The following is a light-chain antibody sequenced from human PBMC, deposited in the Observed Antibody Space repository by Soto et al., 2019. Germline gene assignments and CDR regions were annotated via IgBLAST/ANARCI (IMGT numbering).Light chain of an antibody. Sequence: DVVMTQSPLSLPATLGQPASISCRSSQSLVYSGGDAYLHWFQQRPGQSTRRLIYLVSNRDSGVPDRFSGSGSGTDFTLKISRVEAEDVGVYYCMQAIHWPYTFGQGTRLEIE. CDR3: MQAIHWPYT. J-gene: IGKJ2*01. CDR2: LVS. V-gene: IGKV2-30*01. CDR1: QSLVYSGGDAY.